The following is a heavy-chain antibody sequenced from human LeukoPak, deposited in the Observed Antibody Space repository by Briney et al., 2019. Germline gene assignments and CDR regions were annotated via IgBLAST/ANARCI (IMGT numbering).Heavy chain of an antibody. CDR3: ARDRPRVVVVPAAMLDYHYYGMDV. V-gene: IGHV1-18*04. CDR2: ISAYNGNT. J-gene: IGHJ6*04. D-gene: IGHD2-2*01. Sequence: ASVKVSCKASGYTFTSYGISWVRQAPGQGLEWMGWISAYNGNTNCAQKLQGRVTMTTDTSTSTAYMELRSLRSDDTAVYYCARDRPRVVVVPAAMLDYHYYGMDVWGKGTTVAVSS. CDR1: GYTFTSYG.